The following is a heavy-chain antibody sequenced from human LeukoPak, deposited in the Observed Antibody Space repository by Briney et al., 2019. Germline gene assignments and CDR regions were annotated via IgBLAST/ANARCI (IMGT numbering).Heavy chain of an antibody. V-gene: IGHV3-21*01. CDR2: ISSTSTFI. D-gene: IGHD3-22*01. J-gene: IGHJ6*03. Sequence: KPGGSPRLSCAASGFTFSRYSMNWVRQAPGKGLEWVVSISSTSTFIYSADSVKGRFTISRDTAKNSLFLQMNSLRAEDTAIYYCARDYFDSSDYPQTYYYYYMDVWGKGTTVTVSS. CDR3: ARDYFDSSDYPQTYYYYYMDV. CDR1: GFTFSRYS.